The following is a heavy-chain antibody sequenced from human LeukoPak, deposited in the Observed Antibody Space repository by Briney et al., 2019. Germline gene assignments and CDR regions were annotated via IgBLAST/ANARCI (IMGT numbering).Heavy chain of an antibody. CDR2: IIPIFGTA. D-gene: IGHD3-10*01. V-gene: IGHV1-69*06. J-gene: IGHJ4*02. CDR1: GGTFSSYA. Sequence: SVKVSCKASGGTFSSYAISWVRQASGQGLEWMGGIIPIFGTANYAQKFQGRVTITADKSTTTAYMQLSSLRSEDTAVYYCAREGWFGELFPPTLDYWGQGTLVTVSS. CDR3: AREGWFGELFPPTLDY.